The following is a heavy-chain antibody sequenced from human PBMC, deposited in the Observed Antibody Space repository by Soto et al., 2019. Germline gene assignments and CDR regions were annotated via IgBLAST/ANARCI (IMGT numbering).Heavy chain of an antibody. CDR2: IYTGGTT. V-gene: IGHV3-53*01. Sequence: EVQLVESGGGLIQPGGSLRLSCAASGFTVSRNYMNWVRQAPGKGLEWVSVIYTGGTTYYADSVKGRFTISRDNSKNTLYLQMSSLRDEDTAVYYCTGAGETWSSSSHEVGDYWGQGTLVTVSS. CDR3: TGAGETWSSSSHEVGDY. CDR1: GFTVSRNY. J-gene: IGHJ4*02. D-gene: IGHD6-6*01.